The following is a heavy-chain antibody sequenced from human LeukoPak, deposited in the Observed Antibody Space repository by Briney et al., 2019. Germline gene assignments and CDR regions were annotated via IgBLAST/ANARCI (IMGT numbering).Heavy chain of an antibody. CDR2: IYTSGST. CDR3: ARDGGIAAAVPFDY. J-gene: IGHJ4*02. Sequence: SQTLSLTCTVSGGSISSGSFYWSWIRQPAGKGLEWIGRIYTSGSTNYNPSLKSRVTISVDTSKNQFSLKLSSVTAADTAVYHCARDGGIAAAVPFDYWGQGTLVTVSS. V-gene: IGHV4-61*02. CDR1: GGSISSGSFY. D-gene: IGHD6-13*01.